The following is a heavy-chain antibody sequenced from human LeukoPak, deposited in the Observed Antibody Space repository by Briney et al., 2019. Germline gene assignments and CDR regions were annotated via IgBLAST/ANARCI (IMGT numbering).Heavy chain of an antibody. V-gene: IGHV3-23*01. CDR2: LTGNGGSA. Sequence: GGSLRLSCAASGFXFSTYVITWVRQAPGKGLEWVSSLTGNGGSAYYADSVKGRFTISRDNSKSTLYLQMNSLRAEDTAVYHCARDSGSYLQPTDYWGQGTLVTVSS. D-gene: IGHD1-26*01. CDR3: ARDSGSYLQPTDY. J-gene: IGHJ4*02. CDR1: GFXFSTYV.